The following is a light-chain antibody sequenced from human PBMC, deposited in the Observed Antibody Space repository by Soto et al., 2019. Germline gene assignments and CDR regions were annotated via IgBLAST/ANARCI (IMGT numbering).Light chain of an antibody. CDR1: HNIVTY. V-gene: IGKV1-39*01. CDR3: QQCHSTPPT. Sequence: DIPMAQSPPSLSASVGDRVTITCRASHNIVTYLNWYQQKAGKAPSLLIYEASHLQSGVPFRFSGSGSGTDFTLTIDNLQHEDSATYYCQQCHSTPPTFGPGTKLEIK. J-gene: IGKJ2*01. CDR2: EAS.